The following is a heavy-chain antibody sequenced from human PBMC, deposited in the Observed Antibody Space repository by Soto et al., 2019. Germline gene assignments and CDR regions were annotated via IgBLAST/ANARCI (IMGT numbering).Heavy chain of an antibody. J-gene: IGHJ4*02. CDR1: GFTFSSYG. D-gene: IGHD5-18*01. V-gene: IGHV3-30*18. CDR2: VSYDEITK. CDR3: AKPLGLLRRAMAQGSDY. Sequence: VGSLRLSCVASGFTFSSYGMNWVRQAPGKGLEWVAVVSYDEITKYYADSVKGRFTISRDNSKNTVYLQMNTLRPEDTAVYYCAKPLGLLRRAMAQGSDYCGQRTLVTVSS.